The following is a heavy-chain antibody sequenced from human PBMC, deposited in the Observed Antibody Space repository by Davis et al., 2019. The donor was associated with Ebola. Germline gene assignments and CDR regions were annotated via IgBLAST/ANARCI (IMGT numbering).Heavy chain of an antibody. Sequence: SETLSLTCTVSGGSISSSSYYWGWIRQPPGKGLEWIGSIYYSGSTNYNPSLKSRVTISVDKSKNQFSLKLSSVTAADTAVYYCARDRRITLGYYGMDVWGQGTTVTVSS. CDR2: IYYSGST. CDR3: ARDRRITLGYYGMDV. CDR1: GGSISSSSYY. J-gene: IGHJ6*02. D-gene: IGHD1-20*01. V-gene: IGHV4-39*07.